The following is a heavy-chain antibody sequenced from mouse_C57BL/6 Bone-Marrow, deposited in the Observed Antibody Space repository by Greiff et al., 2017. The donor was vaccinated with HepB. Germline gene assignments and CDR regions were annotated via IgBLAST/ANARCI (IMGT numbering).Heavy chain of an antibody. CDR2: IDPENGDT. CDR1: GFNIKDDY. V-gene: IGHV14-4*01. Sequence: EVKLQESGAELVRPGASVKLSCTASGFNIKDDYMHWVKQRPEQGLEWIGWIDPENGDTEYASKFQGKATITADTSSNTAYLQLSSLTSEDTAVYYCTNWGVDYWGQGTTLTVSS. CDR3: TNWGVDY. D-gene: IGHD4-1*01. J-gene: IGHJ2*01.